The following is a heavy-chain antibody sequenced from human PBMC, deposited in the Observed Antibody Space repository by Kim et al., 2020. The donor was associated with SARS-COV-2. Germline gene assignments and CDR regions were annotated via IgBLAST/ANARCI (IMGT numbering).Heavy chain of an antibody. V-gene: IGHV4-4*07. CDR3: ARGSSGQYGMDV. D-gene: IGHD6-6*01. J-gene: IGHJ6*02. Sequence: TNYNPPLKSRVTMSVDTSKSQFSLMLSSVIAADTAVYYCARGSSGQYGMDVWGQGITVIVSS. CDR2: T.